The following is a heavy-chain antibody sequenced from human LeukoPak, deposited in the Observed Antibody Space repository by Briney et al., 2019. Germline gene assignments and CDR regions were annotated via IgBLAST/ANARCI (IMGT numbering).Heavy chain of an antibody. V-gene: IGHV5-51*01. D-gene: IGHD3-9*01. CDR1: GYSFTSYW. CDR3: ARLLSNYDILTGYRVYYYGMDV. CDR2: IYPGDSDT. Sequence: GESLKISCKGSGYSFTSYWIGWVRQMPGKSLEWMGIIYPGDSDTRYSPSFQGQVTISADKSISTAYLQWSSLKASDTAMYYCARLLSNYDILTGYRVYYYGMDVWGQGTTVTVSS. J-gene: IGHJ6*02.